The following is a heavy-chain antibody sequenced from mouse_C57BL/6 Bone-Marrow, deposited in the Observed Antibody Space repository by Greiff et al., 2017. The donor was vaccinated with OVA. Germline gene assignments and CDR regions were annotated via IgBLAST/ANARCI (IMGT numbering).Heavy chain of an antibody. V-gene: IGHV5-4*01. D-gene: IGHD1-1*01. Sequence: EVKLMESGGGLVKPGGSLKLSCAASGFTFSSYAMSWVRQTPEKRLEWVATISDGGSYTYYPDNVQGRFTISRDNAKNNLYLQMSHLKSEDTAMYYCARDRYYYGSSSWFAYWGQGTLVTVSA. J-gene: IGHJ3*01. CDR2: ISDGGSYT. CDR3: ARDRYYYGSSSWFAY. CDR1: GFTFSSYA.